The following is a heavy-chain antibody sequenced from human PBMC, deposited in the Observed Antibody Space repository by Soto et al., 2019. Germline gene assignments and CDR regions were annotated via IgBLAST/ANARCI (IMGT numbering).Heavy chain of an antibody. CDR3: ARDRRIFWSSYYDNYYYYGMDV. CDR1: GFTFSSYW. D-gene: IGHD3-3*01. Sequence: GGSLRLSCAASGFTFSSYWMHWVRQAPGKGLVWVSRINSDGSSTSYADSVKGRFTISRDNAKNTLYLQMNSLRAEDTAVYYCARDRRIFWSSYYDNYYYYGMDVWGQGTTVTVSS. J-gene: IGHJ6*02. V-gene: IGHV3-74*01. CDR2: INSDGSST.